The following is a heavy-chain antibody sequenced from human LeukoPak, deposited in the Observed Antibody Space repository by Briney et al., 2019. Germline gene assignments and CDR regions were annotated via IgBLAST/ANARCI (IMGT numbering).Heavy chain of an antibody. CDR2: ISHSGST. D-gene: IGHD4-11*01. Sequence: SGTLSLTCTVSGGSISSSYWWSWVRQPPGKGLEWIGEISHSGSTNYNPSLKSRVTMSVDKSKNQFSLKLNSVTAADTAVYFCARGDNYNFDYWGQGTLVNVSS. CDR3: ARGDNYNFDY. CDR1: GGSISSSYW. J-gene: IGHJ4*02. V-gene: IGHV4-4*02.